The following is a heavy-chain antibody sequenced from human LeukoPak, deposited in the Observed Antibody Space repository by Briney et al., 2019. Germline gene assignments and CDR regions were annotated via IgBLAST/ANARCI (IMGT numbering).Heavy chain of an antibody. CDR3: AKVVGSSWYSDDY. Sequence: PGRSLRLSCAASGFTFDDYAMHWVRQAPGKGLEWVSGISWNSGTIGYADSVKGRFTISRDNAKNSLYLQMNSPRAEDTALYYCAKVVGSSWYSDDYWGQGTLVTVSS. CDR1: GFTFDDYA. J-gene: IGHJ4*02. CDR2: ISWNSGTI. D-gene: IGHD6-13*01. V-gene: IGHV3-9*01.